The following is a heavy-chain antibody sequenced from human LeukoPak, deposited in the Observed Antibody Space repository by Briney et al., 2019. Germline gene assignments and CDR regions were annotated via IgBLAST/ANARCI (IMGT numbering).Heavy chain of an antibody. J-gene: IGHJ4*02. CDR1: GYTFSSYG. V-gene: IGHV1-18*01. CDR3: ARSNYYDSSGYDY. Sequence: ASVNVSCKASGYTFSSYGISWVRQAPGQGLEWMGWISGYNGNTNYAQKLQGRVTMTTDTSTSTAYMELRSLRSDDTAVYYCARSNYYDSSGYDYWGQGTLVTVSS. CDR2: ISGYNGNT. D-gene: IGHD3-22*01.